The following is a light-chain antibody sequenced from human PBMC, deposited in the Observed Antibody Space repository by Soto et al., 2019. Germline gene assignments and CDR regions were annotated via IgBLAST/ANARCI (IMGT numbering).Light chain of an antibody. CDR3: QQYNNWPPLT. CDR1: QSVRSD. V-gene: IGKV3-15*01. Sequence: EIVLTQSPATLSVSPGERATLSCRASQSVRSDLAWYQQKPGQTPRLLIYGSSSRATGVPARFSCSGSGTEFTLTISSLQSEDSAVYYCQQYNNWPPLTFGGGTKVEIK. J-gene: IGKJ4*01. CDR2: GSS.